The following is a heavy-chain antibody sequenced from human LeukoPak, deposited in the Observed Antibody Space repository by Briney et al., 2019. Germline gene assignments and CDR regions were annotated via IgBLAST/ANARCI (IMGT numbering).Heavy chain of an antibody. CDR2: IYYSGST. CDR1: GGSISSSSYY. V-gene: IGHV4-39*02. D-gene: IGHD5-12*01. J-gene: IGHJ4*02. CDR3: AREWLRTNFDY. Sequence: PSETLSLTCTVSGGSISSSSYYWGWIRQPPGKGLEWIGSIYYSGSTYYNPSLESRVTISVDTSKNQFSLKLSSVTAADTAVYYCAREWLRTNFDYWGQGTLVTVSS.